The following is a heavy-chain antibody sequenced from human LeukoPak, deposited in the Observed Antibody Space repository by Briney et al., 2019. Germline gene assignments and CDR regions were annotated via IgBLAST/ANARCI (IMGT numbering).Heavy chain of an antibody. D-gene: IGHD3-22*01. J-gene: IGHJ4*02. CDR1: GFTFNNCG. CDR2: ISGISGTT. V-gene: IGHV3-23*01. Sequence: GGSLRLSCAASGFTFNNCGMSWVRLAPGKGLEWVSAISGISGTTNYADSVKGRFTTSRDNSKNTLYLQMNSLSPEDTAVYYCAKARNYDSPQFDYWGQGTLVTVSS. CDR3: AKARNYDSPQFDY.